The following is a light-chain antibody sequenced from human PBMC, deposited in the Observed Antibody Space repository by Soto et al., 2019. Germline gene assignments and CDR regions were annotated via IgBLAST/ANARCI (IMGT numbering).Light chain of an antibody. CDR2: DAS. V-gene: IGKV1-5*01. CDR1: QSIGRW. Sequence: DIQMTQSPSTLSGSVGDRVTITCRASQSIGRWLAWFQQKPGKAPKLLIYDASSLESGVPSRFSGSGSGTEFTLTVSGLQPDDFATYYCQQYNSDPWTFGQGTKVE. J-gene: IGKJ1*01. CDR3: QQYNSDPWT.